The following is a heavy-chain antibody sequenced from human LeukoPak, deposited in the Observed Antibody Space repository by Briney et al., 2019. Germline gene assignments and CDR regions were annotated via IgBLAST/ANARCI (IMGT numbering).Heavy chain of an antibody. D-gene: IGHD6-13*01. CDR3: ARVPSMAAADQGGYYYYGMDV. CDR2: ISSSGSTI. Sequence: PGGSLRLSCAASGFTFSDYYMSWIRQAPGKGLEWVSYISSSGSTIYYADSVKSRFTISRDNAKNSLYLQMNSLRAEDTAVYYCARVPSMAAADQGGYYYYGMDVWGQGTTVTVSS. J-gene: IGHJ6*02. V-gene: IGHV3-11*01. CDR1: GFTFSDYY.